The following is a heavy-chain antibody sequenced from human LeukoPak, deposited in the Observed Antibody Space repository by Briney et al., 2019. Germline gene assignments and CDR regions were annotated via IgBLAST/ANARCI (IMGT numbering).Heavy chain of an antibody. V-gene: IGHV5-51*01. CDR3: ARFTGELMNGVDF. CDR2: FYAGAFDA. Sequence: GESLQIPSKGSWHAFSTDWIAWLRRLSAKGREWMGVFYAGAFDARYSPSLQGQVTISADKSLNTASLQWTNLTASHTAVDCCARFTGELMNGVDFWGQGTLVTVSS. J-gene: IGHJ4*02. CDR1: WHAFSTDW. D-gene: IGHD1-7*01.